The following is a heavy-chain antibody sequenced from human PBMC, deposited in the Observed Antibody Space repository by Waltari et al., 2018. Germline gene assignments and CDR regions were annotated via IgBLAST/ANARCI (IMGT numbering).Heavy chain of an antibody. CDR3: ATEDLENVGGRTYAAFHI. CDR2: FDSKDGET. Sequence: QVQLVQSGAEVKKPGASVKVSCKVSGYTLTDISIHWVRQAPGKGLEWMGGFDSKDGETNFEQKFQGRFTLTEDTSTETAYLELSSLRSEDTAVYYCATEDLENVGGRTYAAFHIWGQGTMVTVSS. CDR1: GYTLTDIS. V-gene: IGHV1-24*01. J-gene: IGHJ3*02. D-gene: IGHD3-16*01.